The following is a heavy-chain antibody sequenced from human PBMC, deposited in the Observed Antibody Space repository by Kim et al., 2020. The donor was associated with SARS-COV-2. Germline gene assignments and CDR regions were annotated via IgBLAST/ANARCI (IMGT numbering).Heavy chain of an antibody. CDR1: GFTFSSYG. J-gene: IGHJ4*02. CDR2: IWYDGSNK. Sequence: GGSLRLSCAASGFTFSSYGMHWVRQAPSKGLEWVAVIWYDGSNKYYADSVKGRFTISRDNSKNTLYLQMNSLRAEDTAVYDCAREQIVALVNWGQGTLVT. D-gene: IGHD3-22*01. CDR3: AREQIVALVN. V-gene: IGHV3-33*01.